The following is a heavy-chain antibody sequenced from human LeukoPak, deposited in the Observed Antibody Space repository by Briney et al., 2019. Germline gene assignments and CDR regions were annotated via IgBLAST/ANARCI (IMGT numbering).Heavy chain of an antibody. Sequence: SETLSLTCTVSGGSISSYYWSWIRQPPGKGLEWIGYIYYSGGTNYNPSLKSRVTISVDTSKNQFSLKLSSVPAADTAVYYCARIHTKYYDFWTTRYYFDYWGQGTLVTVSS. D-gene: IGHD3-3*01. V-gene: IGHV4-59*01. J-gene: IGHJ4*02. CDR3: ARIHTKYYDFWTTRYYFDY. CDR2: IYYSGGT. CDR1: GGSISSYY.